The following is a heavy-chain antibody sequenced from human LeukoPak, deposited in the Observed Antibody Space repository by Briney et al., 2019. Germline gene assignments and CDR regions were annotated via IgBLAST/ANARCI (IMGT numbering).Heavy chain of an antibody. CDR3: ARAWNSSAFDI. CDR1: GGSFSGYY. J-gene: IGHJ3*02. CDR2: INHSGST. V-gene: IGHV4-34*01. Sequence: SETLSLTCAVYGGSFSGYYWSWIRQPPGKGLEWIGEINHSGSTNYNPSLKSRVTISVDTSKNQFSLKLSSVTAADTAVYHCARAWNSSAFDIWGQGTMVTVSS. D-gene: IGHD1-7*01.